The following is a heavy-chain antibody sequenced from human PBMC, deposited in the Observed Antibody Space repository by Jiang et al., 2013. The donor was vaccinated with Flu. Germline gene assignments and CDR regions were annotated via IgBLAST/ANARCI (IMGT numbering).Heavy chain of an antibody. CDR1: GYSFTSYW. CDR2: IDPSDSYT. D-gene: IGHD3-3*01. J-gene: IGHJ5*02. Sequence: QLVESGAEVKKPGESLRISCKGSGYSFTSYWISWVRQMPGKGLEWMGRIDPSDSYTNYSPSFQGHVTISADKSISTAYLQWSSLKASDTAMYYCARGGGTIFGVVNLPFDPWGQGTLVTVSS. V-gene: IGHV5-10-1*03. CDR3: ARGGGTIFGVVNLPFDP.